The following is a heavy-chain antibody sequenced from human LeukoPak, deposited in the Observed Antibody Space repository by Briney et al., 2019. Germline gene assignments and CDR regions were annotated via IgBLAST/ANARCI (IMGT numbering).Heavy chain of an antibody. CDR2: INPSGGST. D-gene: IGHD3-3*01. CDR1: GYTFTSYY. J-gene: IGHJ6*02. CDR3: AREGFPPKISDFWSGLGPYYYYGMDV. Sequence: ASVKVSRKASGYTFTSYYMHWARQAPGQGLEWMGIINPSGGSTSYTQKFQGRVTMTRDTSTSTVYMELSSLRSEDTAVYYCAREGFPPKISDFWSGLGPYYYYGMDVWGQGTTVTVSS. V-gene: IGHV1-46*01.